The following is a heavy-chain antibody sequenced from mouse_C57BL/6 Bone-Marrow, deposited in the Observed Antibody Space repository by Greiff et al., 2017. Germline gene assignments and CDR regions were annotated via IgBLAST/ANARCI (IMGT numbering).Heavy chain of an antibody. Sequence: VQLKESGPELVKPGASVKMSCKASGYTFTDYTMHWVKQSHGKSLEWIGYINPNNGGTSYNQKFKGKATLTVNKSSSTAYMELRSLTSEDSAVYYCARRGWLLLNDYWGQGTLVTVSA. CDR1: GYTFTDYT. CDR2: INPNNGGT. CDR3: ARRGWLLLNDY. V-gene: IGHV1-22*01. J-gene: IGHJ3*01. D-gene: IGHD2-3*01.